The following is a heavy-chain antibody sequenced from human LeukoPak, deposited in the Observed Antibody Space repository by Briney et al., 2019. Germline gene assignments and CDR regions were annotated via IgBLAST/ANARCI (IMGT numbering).Heavy chain of an antibody. CDR1: GYTFTGYY. Sequence: ASVKVSCKASGYTFTGYYMHWVRQATGQGLEWMGWMNPNSGNTGYAQKFQGRVTMTRNTSISTAYTELSSLRSEDTAVYYCATNYCSGGSCYQYYFDYWGQGTLVTVSS. CDR3: ATNYCSGGSCYQYYFDY. V-gene: IGHV1-8*02. J-gene: IGHJ4*02. CDR2: MNPNSGNT. D-gene: IGHD2-15*01.